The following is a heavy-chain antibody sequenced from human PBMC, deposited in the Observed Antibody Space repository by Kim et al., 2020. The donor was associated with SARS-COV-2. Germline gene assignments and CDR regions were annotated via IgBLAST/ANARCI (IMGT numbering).Heavy chain of an antibody. CDR2: IYYSGST. CDR3: ARGYVDYYDRTYGMDV. V-gene: IGHV4-31*03. J-gene: IGHJ6*02. D-gene: IGHD3-22*01. CDR1: GGSISSGGYY. Sequence: SETLSLTCTVSGGSISSGGYYWSWIRQHPGKGLEWIGYIYYSGSTYYNPSLKSRVTISVDTSKNQFSLKLSSVTAADTAVYYCARGYVDYYDRTYGMDVWGQGTTVTVSS.